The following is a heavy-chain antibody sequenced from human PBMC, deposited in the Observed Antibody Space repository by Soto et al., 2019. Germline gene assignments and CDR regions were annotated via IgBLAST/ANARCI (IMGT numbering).Heavy chain of an antibody. CDR1: GFTFSAYG. D-gene: IGHD5-12*01. Sequence: QVQLVESGGGVVQPGRSLRLSCAASGFTFSAYGMHWVRQAPGKGLEWVAVIWYDGSNKYYADSVKGRFTISRDNSKNTLYRQMNNLRAEDTAVYYCARDPRRDGYNRFDYWGQGTPVTVSS. V-gene: IGHV3-33*01. CDR2: IWYDGSNK. CDR3: ARDPRRDGYNRFDY. J-gene: IGHJ4*02.